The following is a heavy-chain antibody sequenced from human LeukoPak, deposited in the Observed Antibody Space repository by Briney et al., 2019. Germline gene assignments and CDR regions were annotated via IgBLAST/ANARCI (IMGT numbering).Heavy chain of an antibody. J-gene: IGHJ4*02. V-gene: IGHV4-4*02. CDR2: IQFSGNT. CDR3: ARHMTVSGTRGFDN. CDR1: GGSVSRTNW. D-gene: IGHD6-19*01. Sequence: SETLSLTCAVSGGSVSRTNWCSWVRPPPEKGLEWIGEIQFSGNTHYNPSLETRVTMSVDESETRVTLKMSSVTAAVTAVYYCARHMTVSGTRGFDNWGQGILVTVSS.